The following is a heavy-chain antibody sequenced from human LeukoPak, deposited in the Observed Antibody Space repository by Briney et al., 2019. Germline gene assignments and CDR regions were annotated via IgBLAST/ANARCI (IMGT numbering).Heavy chain of an antibody. J-gene: IGHJ4*02. CDR1: GYTFTGYY. D-gene: IGHD2-2*01. CDR3: ARVVVVPAAKLFDY. CDR2: INPNSGGT. Sequence: GASVKVSCKASGYTFTGYYMHWVRQAPGQGLEWMGWINPNSGGTNYAQKYQGRVTMTRDTSISTAYMELSRLRSDDTAVYYCARVVVVPAAKLFDYWGQGTLVTVSS. V-gene: IGHV1-2*02.